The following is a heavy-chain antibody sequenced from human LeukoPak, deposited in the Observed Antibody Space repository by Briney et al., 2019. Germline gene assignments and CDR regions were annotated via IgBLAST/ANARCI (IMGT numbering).Heavy chain of an antibody. CDR2: IHQNGVDK. Sequence: GGSLRLSCAASEFRFGSYAMSWVRQAPRKGPEWVANIHQNGVDKDYVDSVAGRFTISRDNAKNSVYLEMNNLRVEDTAVYYCARDSTGWQANAYDVWGQGTMVTVSS. V-gene: IGHV3-7*01. CDR3: ARDSTGWQANAYDV. D-gene: IGHD2-8*02. CDR1: EFRFGSYA. J-gene: IGHJ3*01.